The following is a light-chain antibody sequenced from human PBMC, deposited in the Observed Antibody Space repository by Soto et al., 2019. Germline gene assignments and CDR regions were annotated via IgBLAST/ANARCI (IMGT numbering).Light chain of an antibody. CDR3: SSYTSSVTLV. CDR2: EVS. V-gene: IGLV2-14*01. J-gene: IGLJ2*01. CDR1: SSDVGAYNY. Sequence: QSALTQPASVSGSPGQSITISCTGTSSDVGAYNYVSWYQQHPGKAPKLIIYEVSNRPSGVSNRFSGSKSGNTASLTISGLQAEDEADYYCSSYTSSVTLVFGGGTTLTVL.